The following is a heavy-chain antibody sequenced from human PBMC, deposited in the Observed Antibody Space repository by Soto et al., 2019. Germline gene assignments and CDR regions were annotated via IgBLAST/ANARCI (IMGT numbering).Heavy chain of an antibody. CDR2: IHWNDDK. V-gene: IGHV2-5*01. CDR3: AHTKDSSGFLTS. J-gene: IGHJ5*02. Sequence: PTLANPTQTLTLTCSFSGFSLSVYGVRVIWFRQPPGETLEWLALIHWNDDKRYSPYLKSRLTITKDTSKNQVVLTLTNLDPLDTGTYFCAHTKDSSGFLTSWGQGILVTVSS. D-gene: IGHD3-22*01. CDR1: GFSLSVYGVR.